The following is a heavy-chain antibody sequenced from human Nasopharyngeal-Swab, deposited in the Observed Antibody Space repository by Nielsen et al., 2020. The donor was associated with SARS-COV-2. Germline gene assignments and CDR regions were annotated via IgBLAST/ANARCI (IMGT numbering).Heavy chain of an antibody. CDR2: ISWDGGST. J-gene: IGHJ6*03. D-gene: IGHD1-26*01. Sequence: GGSLRLSCAASGFTFDDYTMHWVRQAPGKGLEWVSLISWDGGSTYYADSVKGRFTISRDNSKNSLYLQMNSLRTEDTALYYCAKGGKWEPPYYYYMDVWGKGTTVTVSS. V-gene: IGHV3-43*01. CDR1: GFTFDDYT. CDR3: AKGGKWEPPYYYYMDV.